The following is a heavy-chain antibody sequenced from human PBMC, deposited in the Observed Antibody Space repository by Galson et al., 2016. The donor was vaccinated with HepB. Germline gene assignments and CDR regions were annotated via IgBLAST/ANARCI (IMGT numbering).Heavy chain of an antibody. CDR1: GFAFSSHW. J-gene: IGHJ4*02. Sequence: SLRLSCAASGFAFSSHWMTWVRQAPGKGLEWVADINQDGTETYYVDSLKGRFTISRDNAKNSLYLQMTSLRPEDTAFYYCVKNGIEYSNSGYFEVWGQGTLVIVSS. CDR2: INQDGTET. D-gene: IGHD4-11*01. CDR3: VKNGIEYSNSGYFEV. V-gene: IGHV3-7*03.